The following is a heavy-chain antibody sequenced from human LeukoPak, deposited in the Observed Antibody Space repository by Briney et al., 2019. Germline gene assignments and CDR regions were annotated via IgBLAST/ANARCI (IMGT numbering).Heavy chain of an antibody. Sequence: GGSLRLSCAASGFTFSSYWMHWVRQGPGKGLVWVSRISTDGSSTDYADSVKGRFTISRENAKNALYLQMNSLRAEDTAVYYCARTRTLPIAGGFDTWGQGSLVTVSS. D-gene: IGHD3-16*01. CDR3: ARTRTLPIAGGFDT. J-gene: IGHJ5*02. CDR2: ISTDGSST. CDR1: GFTFSSYW. V-gene: IGHV3-74*01.